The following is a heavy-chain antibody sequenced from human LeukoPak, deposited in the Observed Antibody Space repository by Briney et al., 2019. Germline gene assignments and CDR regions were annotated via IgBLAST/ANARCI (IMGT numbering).Heavy chain of an antibody. V-gene: IGHV5-51*01. D-gene: IGHD2-15*01. Sequence: GESLKISCKGSGYSFTSYWIGWVRQMPGKGLEWMGIIYPGDSDTRYSPSFQGQVTISADKSISIAYLQWSSLKASDSAMYYCARLSRLYCSGGRCSHFDFWGQGSLVTVSS. J-gene: IGHJ4*02. CDR2: IYPGDSDT. CDR3: ARLSRLYCSGGRCSHFDF. CDR1: GYSFTSYW.